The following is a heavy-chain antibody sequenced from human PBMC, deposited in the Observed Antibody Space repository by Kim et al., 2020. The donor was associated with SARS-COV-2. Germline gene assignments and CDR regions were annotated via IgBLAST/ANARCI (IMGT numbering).Heavy chain of an antibody. V-gene: IGHV3-43*01. J-gene: IGHJ4*02. Sequence: GGSLRLSCAASGFTFDDYTMHWVRQAPGKGLEWVSLISWDGGSTYYADSVKGRFTISRDNSKNSLYLQMNSLRTEDTALYYCAKARVGATWEYFDYWGQGTLVTVSS. CDR3: AKARVGATWEYFDY. CDR2: ISWDGGST. CDR1: GFTFDDYT. D-gene: IGHD1-26*01.